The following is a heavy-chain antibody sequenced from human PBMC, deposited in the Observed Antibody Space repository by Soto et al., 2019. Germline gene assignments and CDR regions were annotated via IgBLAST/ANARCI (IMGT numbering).Heavy chain of an antibody. V-gene: IGHV4-59*08. CDR3: ARHARTYYDFWSGYYYQTDAYYMDV. J-gene: IGHJ6*03. D-gene: IGHD3-3*01. CDR2: IYYSGST. Sequence: LSLTCTVSGGSISSYYWSWIRQPPGKGLEWIGYIYYSGSTNYNPSLKSRVTISVDTSKNQFSLKLSSVTAADTAVYYCARHARTYYDFWSGYYYQTDAYYMDVWGKGTTVTVSS. CDR1: GGSISSYY.